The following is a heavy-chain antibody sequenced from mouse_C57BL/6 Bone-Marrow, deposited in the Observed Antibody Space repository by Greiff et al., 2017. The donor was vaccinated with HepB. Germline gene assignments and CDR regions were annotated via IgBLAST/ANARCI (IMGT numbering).Heavy chain of an antibody. CDR1: GFTFSSYT. J-gene: IGHJ3*01. D-gene: IGHD1-1*01. Sequence: EVKLMESGGGLVKPGGSLKLSCAASGFTFSSYTMSWVRQTPEMRLEWVATISGGGGNTYYPDSVKGRFTISRDNAKNTLYLQMSSLRSEDTALYYCARDYYGSSYEFAYWGQGTLVTVSA. CDR2: ISGGGGNT. CDR3: ARDYYGSSYEFAY. V-gene: IGHV5-9*01.